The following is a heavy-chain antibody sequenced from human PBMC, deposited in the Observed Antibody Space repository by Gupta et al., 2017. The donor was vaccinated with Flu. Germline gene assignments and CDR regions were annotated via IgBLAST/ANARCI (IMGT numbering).Heavy chain of an antibody. Sequence: QVQLVESGGGVVQPGRSLRLSCAASGFTFSSYGMHWVRQAPGKGLEWVAVIWYDGRNKYYADAVKGRFTISRDNSKNTLYLQMNSLRAEDTAVYYCARRGLARREWGVLNYWGQGTLVTVSS. V-gene: IGHV3-33*01. CDR2: IWYDGRNK. J-gene: IGHJ4*02. CDR1: GFTFSSYG. D-gene: IGHD1-26*01. CDR3: ARRGLARREWGVLNY.